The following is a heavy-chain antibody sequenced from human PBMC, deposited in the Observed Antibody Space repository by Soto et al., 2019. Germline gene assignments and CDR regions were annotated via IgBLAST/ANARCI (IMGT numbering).Heavy chain of an antibody. CDR1: VVSLFVSY. D-gene: IGHD3-9*01. Sequence: LFLPSTVYVVSLFVSYWSGLGQPVGSGLEWIGEINHSGSTNYNPSLKSRVTISVDTSKNQFSLKLSSVTAADTAVYYCARGFTYYDILTGSPKSYGMDVWGQGTTVTVS. CDR3: ARGFTYYDILTGSPKSYGMDV. CDR2: INHSGST. V-gene: IGHV4-34*01. J-gene: IGHJ6*02.